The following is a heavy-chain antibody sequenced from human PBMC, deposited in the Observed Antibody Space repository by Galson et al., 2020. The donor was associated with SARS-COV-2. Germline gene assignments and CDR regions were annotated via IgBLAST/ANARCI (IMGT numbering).Heavy chain of an antibody. Sequence: GESLKISCAASGFTFSSYAMSWVRQAPGKGLEWVSAISGSGGSTYYADSVKGRFTISIDNSKNTLYLQMNSLRAEDTAVYYCAKDPSVAPEPLLQYPDYWGQGTLVTVSS. J-gene: IGHJ4*02. CDR1: GFTFSSYA. V-gene: IGHV3-23*01. CDR3: AKDPSVAPEPLLQYPDY. D-gene: IGHD4-4*01. CDR2: ISGSGGST.